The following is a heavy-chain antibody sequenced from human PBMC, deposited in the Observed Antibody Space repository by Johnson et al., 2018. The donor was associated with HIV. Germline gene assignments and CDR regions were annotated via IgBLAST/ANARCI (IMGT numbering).Heavy chain of an antibody. J-gene: IGHJ3*02. CDR3: ASTRLGAFDI. CDR1: GFTVRSSY. Sequence: VQLVESGGGLVQPGGSLRLSCAASGFTVRSSYMSWVRQAPGKGLEHVSVIYSDGTTYYADFVKGRFTISRDSSKDTLYLQMNSLRAEDTAVYYCASTRLGAFDIWDQGTMVIVSS. CDR2: IYSDGTT. V-gene: IGHV3-66*01. D-gene: IGHD6-6*01.